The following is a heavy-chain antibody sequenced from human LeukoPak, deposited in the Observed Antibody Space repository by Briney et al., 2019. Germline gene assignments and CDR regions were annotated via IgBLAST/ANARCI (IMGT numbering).Heavy chain of an antibody. Sequence: GASVKVSCKASGYTFTGYYMHWVRQAPGQGLEWMGWINPNSGGTNYAQKFQGRVTMTRDTSISTAYMELSRLRSDDTAVYYCARAPDFWSGYPEDYYFDYWGQGTLVTVSS. CDR1: GYTFTGYY. D-gene: IGHD3-3*01. V-gene: IGHV1-2*02. J-gene: IGHJ4*02. CDR2: INPNSGGT. CDR3: ARAPDFWSGYPEDYYFDY.